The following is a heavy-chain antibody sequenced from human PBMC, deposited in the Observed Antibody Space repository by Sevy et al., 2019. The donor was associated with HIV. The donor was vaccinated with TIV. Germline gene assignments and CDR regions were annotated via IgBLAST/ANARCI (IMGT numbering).Heavy chain of an antibody. CDR1: GFTFSSSA. Sequence: ASVKVSCKTSGFTFSSSAVQWVRQVRGQRLEWIGWIVVGSDVTNYAQNFQERATNSRDVSTKTFYMDLTSLRSEETAVYYCAAEDMTTFGGHLRVFDIWGQGTMVTVSS. D-gene: IGHD3-16*01. CDR3: AAEDMTTFGGHLRVFDI. J-gene: IGHJ3*02. CDR2: IVVGSDVT. V-gene: IGHV1-58*01.